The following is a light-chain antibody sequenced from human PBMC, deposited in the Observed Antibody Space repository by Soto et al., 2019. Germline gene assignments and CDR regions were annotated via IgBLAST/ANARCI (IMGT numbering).Light chain of an antibody. V-gene: IGKV1-6*01. CDR1: QGIGNA. CDR3: LQEINYPWT. CDR2: GAS. J-gene: IGKJ1*01. Sequence: AVHMSRCPSYLSASVGDRVTISCRASQGIGNALGWYQQKPGKPPKVLIYGASNLQSGVPPRFSGSGSGTDFTLAISSLQPEDSATYYCLQEINYPWTFGQGTKVDIK.